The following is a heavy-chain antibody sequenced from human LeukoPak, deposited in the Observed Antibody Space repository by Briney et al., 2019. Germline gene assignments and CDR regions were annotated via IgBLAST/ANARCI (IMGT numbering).Heavy chain of an antibody. D-gene: IGHD1-26*01. Sequence: ASVKVSCKASGYTFTSYGISWVRHAPGQGLEWMGWISAYNGNTNYAQKLQGRVTMTTDTSTSTAYMELRSLESDGTGVYYCARSEKSGSYELSGYWGQGTLVTVSS. J-gene: IGHJ4*02. V-gene: IGHV1-18*01. CDR1: GYTFTSYG. CDR2: ISAYNGNT. CDR3: ARSEKSGSYELSGY.